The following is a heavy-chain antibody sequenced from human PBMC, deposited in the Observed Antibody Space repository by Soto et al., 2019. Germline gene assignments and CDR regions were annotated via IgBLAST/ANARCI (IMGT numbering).Heavy chain of an antibody. CDR3: XRDGNGYPVDY. D-gene: IGHD1-1*01. V-gene: IGHV3-11*01. Sequence: QVQLVESGGGLVKPGGSLRLSCAASGFTFSDYYMSWIRQAPGKGLEWVSYISSSGSTIYYPDSVKGRFTISRDNAKNSLYLQMNSLRAXXXXXXXXXRDGNGYPVDYWGQGTL. J-gene: IGHJ4*02. CDR2: ISSSGSTI. CDR1: GFTFSDYY.